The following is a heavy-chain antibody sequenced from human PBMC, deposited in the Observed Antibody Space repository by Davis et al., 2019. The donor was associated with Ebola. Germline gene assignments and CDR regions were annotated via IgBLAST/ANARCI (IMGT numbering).Heavy chain of an antibody. Sequence: MPSETLSLTCTVSGGSISSYYWSWIRQPPGKGLEWIGYIYYSGSTNYNPSLKSRVTISIDTSERQLSLKLSSVTAADTAVYYCAREDASSTSADYWGQGILVTVSS. J-gene: IGHJ4*02. CDR3: AREDASSTSADY. CDR2: IYYSGST. V-gene: IGHV4-59*01. D-gene: IGHD2-15*01. CDR1: GGSISSYY.